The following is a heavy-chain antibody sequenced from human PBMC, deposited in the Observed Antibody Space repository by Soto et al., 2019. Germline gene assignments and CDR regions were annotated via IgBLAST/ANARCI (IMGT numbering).Heavy chain of an antibody. CDR3: ARRSLKNFDRSGAYYYYYGMDV. CDR2: IYPGDSDT. D-gene: IGHD3-22*01. J-gene: IGHJ6*02. Sequence: PGESLKISCKGSGYSFTSYWIGWVRQMPGKGLEWMGIIYPGDSDTRYSPSFQGQVTISADKSISTAYLQWSSLKASDTAMYYCARRSLKNFDRSGAYYYYYGMDVWGQGTTVTVSS. V-gene: IGHV5-51*01. CDR1: GYSFTSYW.